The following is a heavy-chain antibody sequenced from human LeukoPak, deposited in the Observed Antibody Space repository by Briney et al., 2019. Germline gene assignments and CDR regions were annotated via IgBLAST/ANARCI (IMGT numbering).Heavy chain of an antibody. J-gene: IGHJ6*02. D-gene: IGHD1-26*01. V-gene: IGHV1-69*13. Sequence: ASVKVSCKASGCTFISYAISWVRQAPGQGLEWMGGIIPIFGTVNYAHNFQGRDTITADESTSTAYMELSSLRSEDTAVYYCARGPQWELLPMDVWGQGTTVTVSS. CDR2: IIPIFGTV. CDR1: GCTFISYA. CDR3: ARGPQWELLPMDV.